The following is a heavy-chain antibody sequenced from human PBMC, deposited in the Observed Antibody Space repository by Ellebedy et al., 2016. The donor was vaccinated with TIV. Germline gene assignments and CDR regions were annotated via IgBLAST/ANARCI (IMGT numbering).Heavy chain of an antibody. CDR1: GLTFSASA. D-gene: IGHD2-21*02. V-gene: IGHV3-73*01. J-gene: IGHJ4*02. CDR2: IRSKDDNYAT. Sequence: PGGSLRLSCAASGLTFSASAIHWVRQASGKGLEWVGRIRSKDDNYATTYAASVKGRFTISRDESKNTAYLQMNSLKTEDTAVYYCVHIVVVTATGYWGQGTLVTVSS. CDR3: VHIVVVTATGY.